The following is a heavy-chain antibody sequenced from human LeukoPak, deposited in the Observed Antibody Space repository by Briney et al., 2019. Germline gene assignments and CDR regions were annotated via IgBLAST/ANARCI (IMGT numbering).Heavy chain of an antibody. Sequence: SVKVSCKASGYTFTSYGISWVRQAPGQGLEWMGGIIPIFGTANYAQKFQGRVTITADESTSTAYMELSSLRSEDTAVYYCASGNAPNYDILTGHYYGMDVWGQGTTVTVSS. D-gene: IGHD3-9*01. CDR1: GYTFTSYG. CDR3: ASGNAPNYDILTGHYYGMDV. V-gene: IGHV1-69*13. CDR2: IIPIFGTA. J-gene: IGHJ6*02.